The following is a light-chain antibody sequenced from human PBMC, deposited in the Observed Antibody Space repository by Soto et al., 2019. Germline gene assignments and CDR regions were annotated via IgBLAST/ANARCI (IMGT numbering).Light chain of an antibody. CDR1: QSVSRNY. V-gene: IGKV3-20*01. CDR3: QQYGSSPLT. Sequence: EIVLTQSPGTLSLSPGERATLSCRASQSVSRNYLAWYQHKPGQAPRLLIYGASSRATGIPDRFGGSGSGTHFTLTISRLEPEDFAVYYCQQYGSSPLTFGGGTKGQI. J-gene: IGKJ4*01. CDR2: GAS.